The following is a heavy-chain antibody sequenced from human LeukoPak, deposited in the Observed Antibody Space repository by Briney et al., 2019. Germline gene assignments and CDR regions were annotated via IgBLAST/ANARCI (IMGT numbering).Heavy chain of an antibody. D-gene: IGHD1-26*01. CDR1: GGSISSGGYY. CDR2: IYYSGST. J-gene: IGHJ4*02. V-gene: IGHV4-31*03. Sequence: SETLSLTCTVSGGSISSGGYYWSWIRQHPGKGLEWIGYIYYSGSTYYNPSLKSRVTISVDTSKNQFSLKLSSVTAADTAVYCCAREGKVGATTFDYWGQGTLVTVSS. CDR3: AREGKVGATTFDY.